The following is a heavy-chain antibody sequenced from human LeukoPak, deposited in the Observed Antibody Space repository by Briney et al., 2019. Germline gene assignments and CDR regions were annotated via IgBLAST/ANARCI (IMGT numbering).Heavy chain of an antibody. J-gene: IGHJ5*02. CDR1: GFTVSSNY. CDR3: ARDRSQVGFDP. CDR2: IKSDGSSI. Sequence: GGSLRLSCAASGFTVSSNYMCWVRQAPGKGLEWVSRIKSDGSSITYADSVKGRFTISRDNAKNALYLQMNSLRAEDTAVYYCARDRSQVGFDPWGQGTLVTVSS. V-gene: IGHV3-74*01.